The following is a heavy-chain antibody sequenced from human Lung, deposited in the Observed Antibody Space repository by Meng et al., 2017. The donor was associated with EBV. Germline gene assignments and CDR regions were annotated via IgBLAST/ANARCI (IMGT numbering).Heavy chain of an antibody. CDR3: ARQWVGDTLGFFDS. J-gene: IGHJ4*02. CDR2: VYDSGHT. V-gene: IGHV4-39*01. Sequence: QLQLQESGPGLVKPSGTLSLTCTVSGGSISGSSYYWGWIRQTPERGLDWIGSVYDSGHTYYNPSLKGRVTISVETSTNQFSLKMSFVSAADTAKYYCARQWVGDTLGFFDSWGQGTLVTVSS. CDR1: GGSISGSSYY. D-gene: IGHD1-26*01.